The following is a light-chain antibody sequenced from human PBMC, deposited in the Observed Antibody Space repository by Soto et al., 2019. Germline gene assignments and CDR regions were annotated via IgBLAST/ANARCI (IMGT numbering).Light chain of an antibody. CDR2: DAS. J-gene: IGKJ4*01. Sequence: GLTQSPSTLSLYTGERANLSCRVSQSVSSYLAWYQQKPGQAPRLLIYDASNRATGIPARFSGSGSGTDFTLTISSLEPEDSAVYYCQQRSNWPSLTFGGGTKVDIK. CDR1: QSVSSY. V-gene: IGKV3-11*01. CDR3: QQRSNWPSLT.